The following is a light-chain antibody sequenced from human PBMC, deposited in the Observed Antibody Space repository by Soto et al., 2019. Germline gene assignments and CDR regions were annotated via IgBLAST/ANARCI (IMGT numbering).Light chain of an antibody. CDR3: QQFNSYLIT. J-gene: IGKJ5*01. CDR2: DAS. V-gene: IGKV1-13*02. Sequence: AIQLTQSPSSLSASVGDRVTITCRASQGISSALAWYQQKPGKAPKLLIYDASRLESGVPSRFSGSGSGTDFTLNISSLQPEDFATYYCQQFNSYLITFGQGTRLEIK. CDR1: QGISSA.